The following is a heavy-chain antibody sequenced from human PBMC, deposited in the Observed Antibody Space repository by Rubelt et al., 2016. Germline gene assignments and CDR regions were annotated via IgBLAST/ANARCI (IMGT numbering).Heavy chain of an antibody. D-gene: IGHD6-13*01. Sequence: QATGKGLEWVSSISSSSYIFYADSVKGRFTISRDNAKNSLYLQMNSLRAEDTAVYYCAREGNSSPPDWFDPWGQGTLVTVSS. J-gene: IGHJ5*02. CDR3: AREGNSSPPDWFDP. V-gene: IGHV3-69-1*02. CDR2: ISSSSYI.